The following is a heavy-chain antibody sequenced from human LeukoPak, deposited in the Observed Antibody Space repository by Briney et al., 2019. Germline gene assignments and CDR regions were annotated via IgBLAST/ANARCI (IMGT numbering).Heavy chain of an antibody. CDR1: GFTVSSNY. D-gene: IGHD1-26*01. CDR3: ARARRGSYYVFDY. CDR2: IYSGGST. Sequence: PGGSLRLSCAASGFTVSSNYMSWVRQAPGKGLEWVSVIYSGGSTYYADSVKGRFTISRDNSKNTLYLQMNSLRAEDTAVYYCARARRGSYYVFDYWGRGTLVTVSS. J-gene: IGHJ4*02. V-gene: IGHV3-53*01.